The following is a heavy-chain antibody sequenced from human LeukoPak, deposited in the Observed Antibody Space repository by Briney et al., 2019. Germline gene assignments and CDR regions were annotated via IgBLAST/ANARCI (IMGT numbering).Heavy chain of an antibody. Sequence: NSGGSLRLSCAASGFTFSTYSMNWVRQAPGKGLEWVSSISSSSSYIYYADSVKGRFTISRDNAKNSLYLQMNSLRAEDTAVYYCARAPGGYGSGDYYYYYMDVWGKGTTVTISS. D-gene: IGHD3-10*01. CDR2: ISSSSSYI. CDR3: ARAPGGYGSGDYYYYYMDV. J-gene: IGHJ6*03. V-gene: IGHV3-21*04. CDR1: GFTFSTYS.